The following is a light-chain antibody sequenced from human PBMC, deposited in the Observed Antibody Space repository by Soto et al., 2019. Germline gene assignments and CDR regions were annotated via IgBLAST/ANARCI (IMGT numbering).Light chain of an antibody. J-gene: IGKJ1*01. CDR2: DAS. CDR1: QSISSW. V-gene: IGKV1-5*01. Sequence: DIQMTQSPSTLSVYVGERFTITCRASQSISSWLAWYQQKPGKAPKLLIYDASSLESGVPSRFSGSGSGTEFTLTIRSLQTDDIATYYCQQYSSYSAWTVGEGTKVDIK. CDR3: QQYSSYSAWT.